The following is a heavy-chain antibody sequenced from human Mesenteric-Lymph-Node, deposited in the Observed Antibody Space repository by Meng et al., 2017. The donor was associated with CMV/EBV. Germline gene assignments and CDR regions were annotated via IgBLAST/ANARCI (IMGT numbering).Heavy chain of an antibody. CDR2: IYYSGST. J-gene: IGHJ5*02. D-gene: IGHD3-10*01. V-gene: IGHV4-39*01. CDR3: ARPHYYGSGSSPWFDP. Sequence: QLQLQESGPGLVKPSEPLSLTCTVSAGSISSSSYYWGWIRQPPGKGLEWIGSIYYSGSTYYNPSLKSRVTISVDTSKNQFSLKLSSVTAADTAVYYCARPHYYGSGSSPWFDPWGQGTLVTVSS. CDR1: AGSISSSSYY.